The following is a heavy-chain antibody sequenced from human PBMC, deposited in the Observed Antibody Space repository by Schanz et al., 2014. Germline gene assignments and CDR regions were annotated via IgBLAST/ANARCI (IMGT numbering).Heavy chain of an antibody. CDR3: ARHGGYYDVLNSFDI. CDR1: GGSISSGESY. D-gene: IGHD3-16*01. V-gene: IGHV4-39*01. J-gene: IGHJ5*02. CDR2: VYFSGTT. Sequence: QLQLQESGPGLVKPSETLSLTCTVSGGSISSGESYWGWIRQSPEEGLQYIGSVYFSGTTAYSPSLKGRFTISVDTSKNQFSLMLMSVTAADTAVYFCARHGGYYDVLNSFDIWGQGTLVTVSS.